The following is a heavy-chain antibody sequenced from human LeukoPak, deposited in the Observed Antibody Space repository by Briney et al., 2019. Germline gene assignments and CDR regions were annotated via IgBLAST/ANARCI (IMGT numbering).Heavy chain of an antibody. V-gene: IGHV1-69*05. Sequence: SVKVSCKASGGTFSSYAISWVRQAPGQGLEWMGGIIPIFGTANYAQKFQGRVTITTDESTSTAYMELSSLRSEDTAVYYCARDGDQGYYGMDVWGQGTTVTVSS. J-gene: IGHJ6*02. CDR1: GGTFSSYA. CDR3: ARDGDQGYYGMDV. CDR2: IIPIFGTA. D-gene: IGHD4-17*01.